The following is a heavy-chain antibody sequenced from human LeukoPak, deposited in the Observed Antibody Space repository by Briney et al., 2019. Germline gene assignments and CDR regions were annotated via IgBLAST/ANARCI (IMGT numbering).Heavy chain of an antibody. CDR1: GGSISSGSYY. J-gene: IGHJ6*03. V-gene: IGHV4-61*01. Sequence: SQTLSLTCTVSGGSISSGSYYWSWIRQPPGKELEWIGYIYYSGSTNYNPSLKSRVTISVDTSKNQFSLKLNSVTAADTAVYYCARGPVRDYGYYYYYYMDVWGKGTTVTISS. CDR2: IYYSGST. D-gene: IGHD4/OR15-4a*01. CDR3: ARGPVRDYGYYYYYYMDV.